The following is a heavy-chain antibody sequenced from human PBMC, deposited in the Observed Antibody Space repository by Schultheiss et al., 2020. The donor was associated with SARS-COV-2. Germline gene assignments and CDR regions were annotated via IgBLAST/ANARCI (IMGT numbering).Heavy chain of an antibody. CDR3: AAGGAGY. CDR1: GGSVSSGYYY. Sequence: SETLSLTCTVSGGSVSSGYYYWSWIRQHPGKGLEWIGYIYYSGSTYYNPSLKSRVTISVDTSKNQFSLKLSSVTAADTAVYYCAAGGAGYWGQGTLVTVSS. J-gene: IGHJ4*02. CDR2: IYYSGST. D-gene: IGHD6-19*01. V-gene: IGHV4-31*03.